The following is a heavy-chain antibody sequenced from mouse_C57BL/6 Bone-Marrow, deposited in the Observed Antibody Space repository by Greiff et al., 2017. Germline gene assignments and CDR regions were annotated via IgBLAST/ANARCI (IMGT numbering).Heavy chain of an antibody. Sequence: DVMLVESGGGLVKPGGSLKLSCAASGFTFSSYAMSWVRQTPEKRLEWVATISDGGSYTYYPDNVKGRFTISRDNAKNNLYLQMSHLKFEDTAMYYCARGVYYGSSYGWYFDVWGTGTTVTVSS. CDR3: ARGVYYGSSYGWYFDV. CDR1: GFTFSSYA. J-gene: IGHJ1*03. D-gene: IGHD1-1*01. V-gene: IGHV5-4*03. CDR2: ISDGGSYT.